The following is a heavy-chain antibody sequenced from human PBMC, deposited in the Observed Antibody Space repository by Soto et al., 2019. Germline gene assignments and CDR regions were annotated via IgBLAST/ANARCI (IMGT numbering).Heavy chain of an antibody. CDR3: TRRYCSGDSWYTDFDN. J-gene: IGHJ4*02. D-gene: IGHD2-15*01. V-gene: IGHV3-73*01. Sequence: PGGSLRLSCAASGFTLSGFDIHWVRQASWEGLEWVGRIKTKVESYATELAASVKGRFTISRDDPKNTAYLEMNSLKTEDTAVYYCTRRYCSGDSWYTDFDNWGLEALITISS. CDR2: IKTKVESYAT. CDR1: GFTLSGFD.